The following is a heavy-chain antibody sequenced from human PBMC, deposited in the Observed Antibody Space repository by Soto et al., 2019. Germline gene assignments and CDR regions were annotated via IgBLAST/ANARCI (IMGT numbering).Heavy chain of an antibody. J-gene: IGHJ1*01. CDR1: GGTFSSYA. CDR2: IIPIFGTA. CDR3: ARELRPHSGSDESY. D-gene: IGHD1-26*01. Sequence: QVQLVQSGAEVKKPGSSVKVSCKASGGTFSSYAISWVRQAPGEGLEWMGGIIPIFGTANYAQKFQGRVTITADASTSTAYMELSSLRSKDTAVYYCARELRPHSGSDESYWGQGTMVTVSS. V-gene: IGHV1-69*01.